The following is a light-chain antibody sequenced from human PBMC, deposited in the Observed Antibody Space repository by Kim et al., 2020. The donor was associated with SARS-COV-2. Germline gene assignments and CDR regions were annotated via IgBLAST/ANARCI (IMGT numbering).Light chain of an antibody. Sequence: PGERATLSCRASQSVGSYLAWYQQKPGQAPRLLIYDASNRATGIPARFSGSGSGTDFTLTISSLEPEDFAVYYCQQRSNWWTFGQGTKVDIK. V-gene: IGKV3-11*01. CDR1: QSVGSY. J-gene: IGKJ1*01. CDR3: QQRSNWWT. CDR2: DAS.